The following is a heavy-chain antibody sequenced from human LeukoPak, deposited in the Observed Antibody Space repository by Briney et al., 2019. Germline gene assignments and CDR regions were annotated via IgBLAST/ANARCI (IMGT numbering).Heavy chain of an antibody. V-gene: IGHV1-46*01. CDR1: GYTFTSYD. D-gene: IGHD5-18*01. Sequence: ASVKVSCEASGYTFTSYDMHWVRQAPGQGLEWMGIINPSGDSTSYAQKFQGRVTMTRDTSTSTVYMELSSLRSDDTAVYYCARDGDSYGYYYYGMDVWGQGTTSPSP. CDR3: ARDGDSYGYYYYGMDV. CDR2: INPSGDST. J-gene: IGHJ6*02.